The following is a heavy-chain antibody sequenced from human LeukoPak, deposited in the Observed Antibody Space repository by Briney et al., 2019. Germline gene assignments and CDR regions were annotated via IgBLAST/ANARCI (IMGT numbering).Heavy chain of an antibody. D-gene: IGHD4-17*01. J-gene: IGHJ5*02. CDR1: GFTLNKYW. CDR3: ARDAYTTTSNWLDP. Sequence: GGSLRLSCEASGFTLNKYWMHWVRQAPGKGLVWVSRITGDGSDIAYADSVKGRFTVSRDDAKNTLFLLMTSLRVEDTAIYYCARDAYTTTSNWLDPWGQGTLVTVSS. V-gene: IGHV3-74*01. CDR2: ITGDGSDI.